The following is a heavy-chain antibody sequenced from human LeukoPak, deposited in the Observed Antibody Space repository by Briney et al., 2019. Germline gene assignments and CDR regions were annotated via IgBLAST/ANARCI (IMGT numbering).Heavy chain of an antibody. J-gene: IGHJ4*02. D-gene: IGHD5-12*01. CDR2: IDYPGST. CDR3: ARVDIVATIHFDY. CDR1: GVSVSSDH. Sequence: KPSETLSLTCTVSGVSVSSDHWTWIRQPPGKGLEWLGKIDYPGSTNYNPSLKSRVTISMDTSKNQFSLILTSVTAADTAVYYCARVDIVATIHFDYWGQGTLVTVSS. V-gene: IGHV4-59*08.